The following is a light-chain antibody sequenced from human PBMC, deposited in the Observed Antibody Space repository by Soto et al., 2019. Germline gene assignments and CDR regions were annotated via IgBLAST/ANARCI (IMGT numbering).Light chain of an antibody. CDR3: CSYAGDYTVV. Sequence: QSALTQPRSVSGSPGQSVTISCTGTSSDVGGYNYVSWYQQYPGKAPKVMIYDVKTRASGVPDRFSGSKSGNTASLTISGLQAEDEADYYCCSYAGDYTVVFATGTKLTVL. J-gene: IGLJ1*01. CDR1: SSDVGGYNY. V-gene: IGLV2-11*01. CDR2: DVK.